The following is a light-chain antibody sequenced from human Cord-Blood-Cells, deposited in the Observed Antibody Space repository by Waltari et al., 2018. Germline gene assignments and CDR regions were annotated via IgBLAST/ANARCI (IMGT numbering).Light chain of an antibody. CDR1: KLVDKY. J-gene: IGLJ2*01. CDR2: QDS. CDR3: QAWDSSVV. V-gene: IGLV3-1*01. Sequence: SYELNPPTSVSVSPGQTASITCSGDKLVDKYACWYQQKPGQSPVLVIYQDSKRPSGIPERFSGSNSGNTATLTISGTQAMDEADYYCQAWDSSVVFGGGTKLTVL.